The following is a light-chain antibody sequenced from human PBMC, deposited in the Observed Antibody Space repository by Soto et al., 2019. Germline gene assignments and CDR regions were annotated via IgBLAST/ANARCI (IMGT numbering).Light chain of an antibody. J-gene: IGLJ2*01. CDR1: SSSIGSNT. V-gene: IGLV1-44*01. Sequence: QSVLTQPPSASGTPGQRVTISCSGSSSSIGSNTVNWYQQVPGTAPKFLIYNSDQRPSGVPDRVSGSKSGTSASLAIRGLQSEYEADYYCATWDDSLNAVVFGGGTKLTVL. CDR2: NSD. CDR3: ATWDDSLNAVV.